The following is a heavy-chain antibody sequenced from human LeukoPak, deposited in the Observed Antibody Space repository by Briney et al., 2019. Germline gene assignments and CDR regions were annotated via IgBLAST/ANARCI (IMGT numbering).Heavy chain of an antibody. CDR3: AKVKYYDSSGYQDNLFDY. CDR1: GSTFSSYG. Sequence: PGRSLRLSCAASGSTFSSYGMHWVRQAPGKGLEWVAVISYDGSNKYYADSVKGRFTISRDNSKNTLYLQMNSLRAEDTAVYYCAKVKYYDSSGYQDNLFDYWGQGTLVTVSS. V-gene: IGHV3-30*18. J-gene: IGHJ4*02. CDR2: ISYDGSNK. D-gene: IGHD3-22*01.